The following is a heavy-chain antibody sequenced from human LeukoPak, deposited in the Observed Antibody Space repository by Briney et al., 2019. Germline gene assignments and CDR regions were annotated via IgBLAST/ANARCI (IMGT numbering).Heavy chain of an antibody. CDR2: IYWIDDK. J-gene: IGHJ6*03. V-gene: IGHV2-5*01. CDR3: AHRLSVATGDYMDV. Sequence: SGPTLLHPSTTLGLTCTFYGLSLGSRGGGEGWIRQPPGKALEWLSLIYWIDDKRYTPSLKSRLIITKDTSKNPVVLTMTNMDPVDTATYYCAHRLSVATGDYMDVWGKGTTVTVSS. CDR1: GLSLGSRGGG. D-gene: IGHD1-14*01.